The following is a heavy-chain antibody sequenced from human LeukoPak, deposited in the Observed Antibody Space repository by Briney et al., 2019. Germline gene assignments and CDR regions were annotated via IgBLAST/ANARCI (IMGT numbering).Heavy chain of an antibody. CDR3: ARGSSPLMIVVVPGWFDP. CDR2: INHSGST. J-gene: IGHJ5*02. Sequence: SETLSLTCAVYGGSFSGYYWSWIRQPPGKGLEWIGEINHSGSTNYNPSLKSRVTISVDTSKNQFSLKLSSVTAADTAVYYCARGSSPLMIVVVPGWFDPWGQGTLVTVSS. V-gene: IGHV4-34*01. CDR1: GGSFSGYY. D-gene: IGHD3-22*01.